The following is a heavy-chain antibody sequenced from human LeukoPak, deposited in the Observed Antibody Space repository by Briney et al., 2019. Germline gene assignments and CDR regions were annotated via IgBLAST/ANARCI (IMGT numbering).Heavy chain of an antibody. CDR1: GGSISSYS. CDR2: IYNSGST. D-gene: IGHD2-2*01. V-gene: IGHV4-59*01. J-gene: IGHJ3*02. Sequence: SETLSLTCTVSGGSISSYSWSWIRQPPGKGLEYIGYIYNSGSTNYSPSLKSRVTISVDTSKNQFSLKLSSVTAADTAVYYCARDTCSTTIRYPSIWGQGTMVTVSS. CDR3: ARDTCSTTIRYPSI.